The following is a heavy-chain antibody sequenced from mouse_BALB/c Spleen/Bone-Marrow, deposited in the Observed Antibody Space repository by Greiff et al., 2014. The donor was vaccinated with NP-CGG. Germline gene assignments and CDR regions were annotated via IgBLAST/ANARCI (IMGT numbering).Heavy chain of an antibody. V-gene: IGHV1-9*01. Sequence: VQLQQSGAEVMKSGASVKISCRATGYRFSSFWIEWIKQRPGHGLEWIGKILPGSGSTNYNEKFKGKATLSADTSSNTAYMQRSSLTSEDSAVYFCAREGAFYGNPFDFWGQGTTLTVSS. CDR3: AREGAFYGNPFDF. J-gene: IGHJ2*01. CDR1: GYRFSSFW. D-gene: IGHD2-10*01. CDR2: ILPGSGST.